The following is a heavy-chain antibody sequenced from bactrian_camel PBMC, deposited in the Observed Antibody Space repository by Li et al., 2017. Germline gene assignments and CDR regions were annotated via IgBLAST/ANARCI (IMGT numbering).Heavy chain of an antibody. V-gene: IGHV3S53*01. Sequence: VQLVESGGGSVQAGGSLRLACTVSGDTGCRGMMCWYRRAPGEESEFVSCHTTAGSISYADSVKGRFTSSRDDARNTAYLQMNNLKPEDTGTYICKRVGQEYRCLDVHYWGQGTQVTVS. J-gene: IGHJ4*01. D-gene: IGHD1*01. CDR1: GDTGCRGM. CDR3: KRVGQEYRCLDVHY. CDR2: HTTAGSI.